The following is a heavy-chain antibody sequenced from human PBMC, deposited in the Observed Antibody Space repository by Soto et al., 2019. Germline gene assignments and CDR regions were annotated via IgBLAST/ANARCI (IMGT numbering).Heavy chain of an antibody. CDR1: GGSFSGYY. J-gene: IGHJ6*02. D-gene: IGHD3-9*01. Sequence: QVQLQQWGAGLLKPSETLSLTCAVNGGSFSGYYWNWIRQSAGKGLEWIGRVHHSGTTNYNPSLKSRLSNSLDTSKSHLSLQLNSVTAADTAMYYCVRQKGFFDWSSHVTGPGGMDVWGQGTSVTVSS. CDR3: VRQKGFFDWSSHVTGPGGMDV. CDR2: VHHSGTT. V-gene: IGHV4-34*01.